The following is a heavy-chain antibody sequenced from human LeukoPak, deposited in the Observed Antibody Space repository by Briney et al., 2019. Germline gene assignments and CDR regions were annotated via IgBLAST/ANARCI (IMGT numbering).Heavy chain of an antibody. CDR3: ARYGSSWYRTCYYYYYMDA. CDR1: GFTFSSYW. Sequence: GGSLRLSCAASGFTFSSYWMSWVRQAPGKGLVWVANIKQDGSEKYYVDSVRGRFTISRDNAKNSLDLQMNSLSAEDTAVYYCARYGSSWYRTCYYYYYMDAWGKGTTVTVSS. D-gene: IGHD6-13*01. CDR2: IKQDGSEK. V-gene: IGHV3-7*01. J-gene: IGHJ6*03.